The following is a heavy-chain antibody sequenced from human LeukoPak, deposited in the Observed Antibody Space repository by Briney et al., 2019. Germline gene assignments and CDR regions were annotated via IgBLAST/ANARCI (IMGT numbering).Heavy chain of an antibody. CDR2: IYPGDSDT. V-gene: IGHV5-51*01. D-gene: IGHD5-18*01. J-gene: IGHJ5*02. CDR3: ARQDSYGYRNWFDP. CDR1: GYSFTSYW. Sequence: GESLKIYCKGSGYSFTSYWIGWVRQMPGKGLEWMGIIYPGDSDTRYSPSFQGQVTISADRSISTAYLQWSSLKASDTAMSYCARQDSYGYRNWFDPWGQGTLVTVSS.